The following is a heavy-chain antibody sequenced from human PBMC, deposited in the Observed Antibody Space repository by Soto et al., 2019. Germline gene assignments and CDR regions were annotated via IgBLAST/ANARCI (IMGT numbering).Heavy chain of an antibody. J-gene: IGHJ6*02. CDR3: AKDKAKSYDILTGPPYYYYGMDV. Sequence: GESLKISCAASGFTFSSYAMSWVRQAPGKGLEWVSAISGSGGSTYYADSVKGRFTISRDNSKNTLYLQMNSLRAEDTAVYYCAKDKAKSYDILTGPPYYYYGMDVWGQGTTVTVSS. CDR2: ISGSGGST. CDR1: GFTFSSYA. V-gene: IGHV3-23*01. D-gene: IGHD3-9*01.